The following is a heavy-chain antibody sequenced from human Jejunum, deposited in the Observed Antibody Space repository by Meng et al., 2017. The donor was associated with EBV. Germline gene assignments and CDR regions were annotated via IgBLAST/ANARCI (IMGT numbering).Heavy chain of an antibody. Sequence: EQVLESGVGLLPTCVSQGRTCAASVCTFSNYAMGWVRQGPGKELKWVSIIRAINSGTYYADSVKGRFTISRDNSKNTLYLQMNSLRAEDTAIYYSAKRATTVGAVDYWGQGTLVTVSS. D-gene: IGHD4/OR15-4a*01. CDR2: IRAINSGT. J-gene: IGHJ4*02. V-gene: IGHV3-23*01. CDR1: VCTFSNYA. CDR3: AKRATTVGAVDY.